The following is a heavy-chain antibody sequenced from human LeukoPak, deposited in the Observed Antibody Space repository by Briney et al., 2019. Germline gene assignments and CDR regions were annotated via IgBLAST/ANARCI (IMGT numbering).Heavy chain of an antibody. D-gene: IGHD4-23*01. CDR3: ASKATTVVTPYYDY. V-gene: IGHV1-69*13. CDR1: GGTFSSYA. J-gene: IGHJ4*02. CDR2: IIPIFGTA. Sequence: ASVKVSCKASGGTFSSYAISWVRQAPGQGLEWMGGIIPIFGTANYAQKFQGRVTITADESTSTAYMELSSLRSEDTAVYYCASKATTVVTPYYDYWGQGTLVTVSS.